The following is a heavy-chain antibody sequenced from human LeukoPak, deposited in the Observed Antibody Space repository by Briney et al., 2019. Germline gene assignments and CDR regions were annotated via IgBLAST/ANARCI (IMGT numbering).Heavy chain of an antibody. J-gene: IGHJ6*03. D-gene: IGHD2-2*02. Sequence: SVKVSCKASGGTFSSYTISWVRQAPGPGPEWMGRIIPILGIANYAQKFQGRVTITADKSTSTAYMELSSLRSEDTAVYYCARERCSSTSCYRPYYYMDVWGKGTTVTVSS. CDR1: GGTFSSYT. CDR2: IIPILGIA. CDR3: ARERCSSTSCYRPYYYMDV. V-gene: IGHV1-69*04.